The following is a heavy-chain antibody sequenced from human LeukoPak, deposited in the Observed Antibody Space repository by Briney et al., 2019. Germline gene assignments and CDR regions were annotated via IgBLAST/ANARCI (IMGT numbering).Heavy chain of an antibody. D-gene: IGHD3-22*01. CDR2: IYYSGST. V-gene: IGHV4-59*01. J-gene: IGHJ4*02. CDR3: ASVPYDSSGYAPFDY. CDR1: GGSISTYY. Sequence: SETLSLTCTVSGGSISTYYWSWIRQPPGKGLEWIGYIYYSGSTDYNPSLKSRVSISVDRSKNQFSLRLSSVTAADTAVYFCASVPYDSSGYAPFDYWGQGTLVTVSS.